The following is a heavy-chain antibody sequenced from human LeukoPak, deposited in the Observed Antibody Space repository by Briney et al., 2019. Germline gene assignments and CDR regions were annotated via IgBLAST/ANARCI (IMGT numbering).Heavy chain of an antibody. CDR1: GYTFTSYY. Sequence: ASVRVSCKASGYTFTSYYIHWVRQAPGQGLEWMGLINPSGGSTNYAQKFQGRVTMTRDTSTSTVYMELSSLRSEDTAVYYCARGPSITMVRGGQWYYYMDVWGKGTTVTISS. CDR2: INPSGGST. D-gene: IGHD3-10*01. CDR3: ARGPSITMVRGGQWYYYMDV. J-gene: IGHJ6*03. V-gene: IGHV1-46*01.